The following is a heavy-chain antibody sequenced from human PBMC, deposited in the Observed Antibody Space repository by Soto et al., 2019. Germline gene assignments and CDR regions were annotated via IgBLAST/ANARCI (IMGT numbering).Heavy chain of an antibody. CDR1: GYTFTSYG. CDR3: ARDLGWEYQLPLSVWFDP. D-gene: IGHD2-2*01. J-gene: IGHJ5*02. V-gene: IGHV1-18*01. Sequence: QVQLVQSGAEVKKPGASVKVSCKASGYTFTSYGISWVRQAPGQGLDWMGWISAYNGNTNYAQKLQGRVTMTTDTSTSTAYMELRSLRSDDTAVYYCARDLGWEYQLPLSVWFDPWGQGTLVTVSS. CDR2: ISAYNGNT.